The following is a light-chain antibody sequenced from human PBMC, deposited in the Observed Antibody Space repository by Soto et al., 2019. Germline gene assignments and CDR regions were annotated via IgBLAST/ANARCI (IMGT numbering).Light chain of an antibody. CDR2: GAS. J-gene: IGKJ4*01. CDR3: QQYGSSPLT. Sequence: DTVLTQSPYTLSLSPGARANLSCRASQSVSDYYLAWYQQKPGQAPRLLIYGASSRATGIPDRFSGSGTGAYFTLTISRLEPEDFAVYYCQQYGSSPLTFGGGTKVDIK. V-gene: IGKV3-20*01. CDR1: QSVSDYY.